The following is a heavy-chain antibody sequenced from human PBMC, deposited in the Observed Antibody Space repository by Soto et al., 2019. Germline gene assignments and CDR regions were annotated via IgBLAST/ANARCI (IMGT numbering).Heavy chain of an antibody. Sequence: QVQLVQSGAEVKKPGASVKVSCKASGYTFTGYYMHWVRQAPGQGLEWMGWINPNSGGTNYAQKFQGWVTMTRDTSISTAYMELSRVRSDDTAVYYCARDSGIAAAYYYYGMDVWGQGTTVTVSS. J-gene: IGHJ6*02. D-gene: IGHD6-13*01. CDR3: ARDSGIAAAYYYYGMDV. CDR2: INPNSGGT. CDR1: GYTFTGYY. V-gene: IGHV1-2*04.